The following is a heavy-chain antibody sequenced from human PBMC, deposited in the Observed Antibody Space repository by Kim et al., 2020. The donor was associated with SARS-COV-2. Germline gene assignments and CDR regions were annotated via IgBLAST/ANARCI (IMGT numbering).Heavy chain of an antibody. D-gene: IGHD2-15*01. CDR2: IIPMLGIT. V-gene: IGHV1-69*04. Sequence: SVKVSCKASGDTFSNSAIAWVRQAPGQGLEWLGRIIPMLGITNYAQNLQGRVTMTADKSTTTAYLELSSLKSEDTAVYFCARDRAGHCSGDYCYAFDYWGQDTQVTVSS. CDR1: GDTFSNSA. J-gene: IGHJ4*02. CDR3: ARDRAGHCSGDYCYAFDY.